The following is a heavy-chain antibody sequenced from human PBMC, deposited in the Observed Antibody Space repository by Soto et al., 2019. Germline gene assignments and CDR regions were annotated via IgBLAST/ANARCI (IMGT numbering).Heavy chain of an antibody. V-gene: IGHV5-51*01. CDR2: IYPGDSDT. Sequence: PGESLKISCKGSGYSFTSYWIGWVRQMPGKGLEWMGIIYPGDSDTRYSPSFQGQVTISADKSISTAYLQWSSLKASDTAMYYCARERPPGGYYYGMDVWGQGTMVTVSS. CDR1: GYSFTSYW. D-gene: IGHD3-10*01. CDR3: ARERPPGGYYYGMDV. J-gene: IGHJ6*02.